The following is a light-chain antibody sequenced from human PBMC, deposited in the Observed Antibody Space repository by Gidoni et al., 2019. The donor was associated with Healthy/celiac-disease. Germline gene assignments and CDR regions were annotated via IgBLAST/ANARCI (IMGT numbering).Light chain of an antibody. CDR2: KDS. Sequence: QPPSVSVSPGQTARITCSGDALPKQYAYWYQQKPGQAPVLVIYKDSERPSGIPERFSGSSSGTTVTLTISGVQAEDEADYYCQSADSSGTYAVFGGGTKLTVL. CDR1: ALPKQY. J-gene: IGLJ2*01. CDR3: QSADSSGTYAV. V-gene: IGLV3-25*02.